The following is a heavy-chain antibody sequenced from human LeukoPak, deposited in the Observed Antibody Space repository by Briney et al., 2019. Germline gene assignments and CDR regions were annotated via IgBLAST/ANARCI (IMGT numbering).Heavy chain of an antibody. Sequence: GGSLRLSCAASGFTFDDYAMHWVRQAPGKGLEWVSGISWNSGSIGYADSVKGRFTISRDNAKNYLYLQMNSLRAEDTALYYCAKDSSSSGYYSYYFDYWGQGTLVTVSS. CDR1: GFTFDDYA. CDR3: AKDSSSSGYYSYYFDY. V-gene: IGHV3-9*01. CDR2: ISWNSGSI. D-gene: IGHD3-22*01. J-gene: IGHJ4*02.